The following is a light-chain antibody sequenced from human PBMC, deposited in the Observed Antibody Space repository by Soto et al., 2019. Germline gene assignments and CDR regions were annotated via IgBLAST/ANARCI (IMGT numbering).Light chain of an antibody. V-gene: IGLV1-47*01. J-gene: IGLJ1*01. Sequence: QSVLTQPPSASGDPGQRVTISCSGSSSNIGSNYVYWYQQLPGTAPKLLICRNNQRPSGVPDRFSGSKSGTSATLAISGLGSEDEADYYCAAWDDSLSGYVFGTGTKLTVL. CDR3: AAWDDSLSGYV. CDR1: SSNIGSNY. CDR2: RNN.